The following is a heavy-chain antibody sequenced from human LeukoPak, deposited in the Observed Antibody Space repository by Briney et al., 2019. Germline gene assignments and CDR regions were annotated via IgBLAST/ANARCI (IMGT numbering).Heavy chain of an antibody. CDR2: INHSGST. V-gene: IGHV4-34*01. J-gene: IGHJ5*02. CDR1: GGAFSGYY. Sequence: SETLSLTCAVYGGAFSGYYWSWIRQPPGKGLEWIGEINHSGSTNYNPSLKSRVTISVDTSKNQFSLKLSSVTAADTAVYYCARGRRVVAATRPRGNWFDPWGQGTLVTVSS. CDR3: ARGRRVVAATRPRGNWFDP. D-gene: IGHD2-15*01.